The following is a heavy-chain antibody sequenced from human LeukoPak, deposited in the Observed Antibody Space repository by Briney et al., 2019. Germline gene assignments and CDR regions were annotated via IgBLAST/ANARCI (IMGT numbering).Heavy chain of an antibody. CDR3: ASPTVRGTHYYYMDV. V-gene: IGHV4-39*01. D-gene: IGHD3-10*01. Sequence: SETLSLTXTVSGGSISSYGYYWVWIRQPPGKGLEWIGSIYYSGSTYYNPSLKSRVTISVDTSKNQFSLKLSSVTAADTAVYYCASPTVRGTHYYYMDVWGKGTTVTVSS. CDR2: IYYSGST. J-gene: IGHJ6*03. CDR1: GGSISSYGYY.